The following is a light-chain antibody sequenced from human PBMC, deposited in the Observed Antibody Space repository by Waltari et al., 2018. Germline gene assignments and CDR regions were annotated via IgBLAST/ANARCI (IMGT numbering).Light chain of an antibody. Sequence: DIQMTQSPSTLSAFVGDRVTITCRASQSISGWLAWNQQKPGKAPNLLSFKASTLEIGVPSRFSGSGSETEFTLTINSLQPDEFATYYCQQYKSPTWTFGQGTKVEIK. CDR3: QQYKSPTWT. J-gene: IGKJ1*01. CDR2: KAS. V-gene: IGKV1-5*03. CDR1: QSISGW.